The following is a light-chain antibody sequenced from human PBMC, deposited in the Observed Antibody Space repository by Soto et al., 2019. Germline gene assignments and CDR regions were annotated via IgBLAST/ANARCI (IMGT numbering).Light chain of an antibody. V-gene: IGKV3-15*01. Sequence: IVMTQSPATLSVSPGERATLSCRASQSVSSNLAWYQQKPGQAPRLLIYAASTRATGIPAWFSGSGSGTEFTLTISSLQSEDFAVYYCQQYNNWPETFGQGTKVEIK. CDR1: QSVSSN. CDR3: QQYNNWPET. J-gene: IGKJ1*01. CDR2: AAS.